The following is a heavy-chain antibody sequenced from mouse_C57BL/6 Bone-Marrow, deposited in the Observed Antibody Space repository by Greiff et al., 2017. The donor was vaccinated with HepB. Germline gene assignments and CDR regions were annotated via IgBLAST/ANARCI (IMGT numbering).Heavy chain of an antibody. CDR1: GFSLTSYG. D-gene: IGHD2-5*01. Sequence: VKLQESGPGLVQPSQSLSITCTVSGFSLTSYGVHWVRQSPGKGLEWLGVTWSGGSTDYNAAFISRLSISKDNSKSQVFFKMNSLQADDTAIYYCARGVYSNYEGDYAMDYWGQGTSVTVSS. J-gene: IGHJ4*01. CDR2: TWSGGST. V-gene: IGHV2-2*01. CDR3: ARGVYSNYEGDYAMDY.